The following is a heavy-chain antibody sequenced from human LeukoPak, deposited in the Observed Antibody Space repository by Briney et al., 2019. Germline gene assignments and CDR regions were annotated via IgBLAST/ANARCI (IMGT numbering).Heavy chain of an antibody. Sequence: SETLSLTCTVSGVSISSYYWSWLRQPPGKGLEWIGYIYYSGSTNYNPSLKSRVTISVDTSKNQFSLKLSSVTAADTAVYYCARVSYGSGRRGPFDYWGQGTLVTVSS. CDR3: ARVSYGSGRRGPFDY. CDR1: GVSISSYY. V-gene: IGHV4-59*01. D-gene: IGHD3-10*01. CDR2: IYYSGST. J-gene: IGHJ4*02.